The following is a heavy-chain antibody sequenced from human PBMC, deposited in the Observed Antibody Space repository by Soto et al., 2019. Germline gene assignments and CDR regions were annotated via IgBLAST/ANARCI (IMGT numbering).Heavy chain of an antibody. CDR1: GGSFSCYY. V-gene: IGHV4-34*01. Sequence: SETLSLTCAVYGGSFSCYYWSWIRQPPGKGLEWIGEINHSGSTNYNPSLKSRVTISVDTSKNQFSLKLSSVTAADTAVYYCARGGYYYDSSGRIRFDYWGQGTLVTAPQ. CDR2: INHSGST. J-gene: IGHJ4*02. D-gene: IGHD3-22*01. CDR3: ARGGYYYDSSGRIRFDY.